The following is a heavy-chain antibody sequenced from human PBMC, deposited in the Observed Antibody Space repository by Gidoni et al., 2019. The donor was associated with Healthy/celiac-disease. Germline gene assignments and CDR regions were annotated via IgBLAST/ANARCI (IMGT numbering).Heavy chain of an antibody. CDR1: GFTFSSYA. J-gene: IGHJ4*02. CDR3: AKGGYERVVIPLFDY. D-gene: IGHD3-3*01. CDR2: ISGSGGST. V-gene: IGHV3-23*01. Sequence: EVQLLESGGGLVQPGGSLRLSCAASGFTFSSYAMSWVRQAPGKGLAWVSAISGSGGSTYYADSVKGRFTISRDNSKNTLYLQMNSLRAEDTAVYYCAKGGYERVVIPLFDYWGQGTLVTVSS.